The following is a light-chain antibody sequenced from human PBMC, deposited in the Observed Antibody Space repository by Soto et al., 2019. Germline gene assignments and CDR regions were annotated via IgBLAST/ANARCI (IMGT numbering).Light chain of an antibody. J-gene: IGKJ1*01. CDR3: LQDYSYPRT. CDR1: QAIRTE. Sequence: AIQMTQSPSSLSASVGDRVIITCRASQAIRTELGWYQQRPGKAPKLLIYGTSNLQSGVPSRFSGSGSGTDFTLTINGLQPEDFATYYCLQDYSYPRTFGQGTKVDIX. V-gene: IGKV1-6*01. CDR2: GTS.